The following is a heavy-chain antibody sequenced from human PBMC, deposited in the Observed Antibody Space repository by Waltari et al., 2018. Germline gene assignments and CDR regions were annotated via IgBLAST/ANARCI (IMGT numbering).Heavy chain of an antibody. V-gene: IGHV3-21*01. CDR2: ISSTGSYT. Sequence: EVQLVESGGGLVKPGGSLRLSCAASGFTLSSYSMNWVRQAPGKGLEWVSSISSTGSYTHYADSVKGRFTISRDNAKNSLYLQMNSLRAEDTAVYYCARGGWGFYLDDWGQGTLVTFSS. CDR1: GFTLSSYS. CDR3: ARGGWGFYLDD. J-gene: IGHJ4*02. D-gene: IGHD7-27*01.